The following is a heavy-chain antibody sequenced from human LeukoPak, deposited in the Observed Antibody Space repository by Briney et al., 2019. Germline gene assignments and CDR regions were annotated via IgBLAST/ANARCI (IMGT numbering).Heavy chain of an antibody. D-gene: IGHD6-19*01. J-gene: IGHJ4*02. CDR1: GFTFDDYA. Sequence: PGRSLRLSCAASGFTFDDYAMHWVRQAPGKGLEWVSGISWNSGSIGYADSVKGRFTISRDNAKNSLYLQMNSLRTEDTALYYCAKGRSGLDSWGQGTLVTVSS. CDR3: AKGRSGLDS. CDR2: ISWNSGSI. V-gene: IGHV3-9*01.